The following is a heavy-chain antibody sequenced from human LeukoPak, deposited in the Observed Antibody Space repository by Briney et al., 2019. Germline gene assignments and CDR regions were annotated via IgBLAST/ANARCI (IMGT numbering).Heavy chain of an antibody. Sequence: GGSLRLSCAASGFTFSSYGMHWVRQAPGKGLEWVAFIRYDGSNKYYADSVKGRFTISRDNSKNTLYLQMNSLRAEDTAVYYCAKKPNTSVMTLYYFHYWGQGTLVTVSS. CDR1: GFTFSSYG. CDR3: AKKPNTSVMTLYYFHY. V-gene: IGHV3-30*02. CDR2: IRYDGSNK. D-gene: IGHD2-8*01. J-gene: IGHJ4*02.